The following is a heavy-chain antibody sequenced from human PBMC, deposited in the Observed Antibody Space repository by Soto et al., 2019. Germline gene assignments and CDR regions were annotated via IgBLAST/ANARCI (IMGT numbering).Heavy chain of an antibody. V-gene: IGHV4-30-4*01. CDR3: AKYYYDSSGYMSWYFDL. J-gene: IGHJ2*01. CDR1: GGSISSGDYY. D-gene: IGHD3-22*01. CDR2: IYYSGST. Sequence: QVQLQESGPGLVKPSQTLSLTCTVSGGSISSGDYYWSWIRQPPGKGLEWIGYIYYSGSTYYNPSLNSRVTISVDTSKNQFSLKLSSVTAADTAVYYCAKYYYDSSGYMSWYFDLWGRGTLVTVSS.